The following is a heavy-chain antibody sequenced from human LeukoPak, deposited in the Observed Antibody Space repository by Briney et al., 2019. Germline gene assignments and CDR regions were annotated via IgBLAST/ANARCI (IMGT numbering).Heavy chain of an antibody. Sequence: GGSLRLSCAASGFTCSDDYVSWIRQAPGKGQERVSDITSSGDNICYADSVKGRFTISRDNAENSLYLQMNSLRVEDTAVYYCARTRRGYDYYSYYYYYYLDVWGKGTMVTVSS. V-gene: IGHV3-11*01. CDR3: ARTRRGYDYYSYYYYYYLDV. CDR1: GFTCSDDY. D-gene: IGHD5-12*01. CDR2: ITSSGDNI. J-gene: IGHJ6*03.